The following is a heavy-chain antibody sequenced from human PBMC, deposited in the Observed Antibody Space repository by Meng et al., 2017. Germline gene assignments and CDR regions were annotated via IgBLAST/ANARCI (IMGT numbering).Heavy chain of an antibody. J-gene: IGHJ4*02. Sequence: GASLKISWAASGFTFSSYALSWVRQAPGRGLEWDSASSGSGGSTYYADSVKGRFTISRDNSNNTLNRQMNSLRAEDTAVYYEAKDQSYYGDLPCWGQGTLVTVSS. D-gene: IGHD4-17*01. V-gene: IGHV3-23*01. CDR2: SSGSGGST. CDR1: GFTFSSYA. CDR3: AKDQSYYGDLPC.